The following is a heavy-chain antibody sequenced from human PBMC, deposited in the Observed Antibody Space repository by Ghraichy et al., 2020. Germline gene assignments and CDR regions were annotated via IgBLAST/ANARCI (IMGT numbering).Heavy chain of an antibody. Sequence: GWSLRLSCAASGFTFSSYAMSWVRQAPGKGLEWVSAISGSDDRTYYADSVKGRFTISRDNSKNTLYLQMDSLRAEDTAVYYCAKGKVLRFLEWLLDYWGQGTLVTVSS. D-gene: IGHD3-3*01. CDR2: ISGSDDRT. J-gene: IGHJ4*02. CDR1: GFTFSSYA. CDR3: AKGKVLRFLEWLLDY. V-gene: IGHV3-23*01.